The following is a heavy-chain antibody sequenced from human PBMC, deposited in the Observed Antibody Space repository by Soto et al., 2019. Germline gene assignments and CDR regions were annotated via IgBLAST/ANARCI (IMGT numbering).Heavy chain of an antibody. CDR1: GYTFTSYG. Sequence: ASVKVSCKASGYTFTSYGISWVRQAPGQGLEWMGWISAYNGNTNYAQKLQGRVTMTTDTSTSTAYMELRSLRSDDTAVYYCARDFGGGGYYYDSSGSGFDFWGQGTLVTVSS. CDR3: ARDFGGGGYYYDSSGSGFDF. V-gene: IGHV1-18*01. D-gene: IGHD3-22*01. J-gene: IGHJ4*02. CDR2: ISAYNGNT.